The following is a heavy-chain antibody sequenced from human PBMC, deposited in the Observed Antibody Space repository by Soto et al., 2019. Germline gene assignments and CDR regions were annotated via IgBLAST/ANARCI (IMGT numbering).Heavy chain of an antibody. Sequence: GGSLRLSCVASGFAFGDYSMHWIRQSPGKGLEWLSYIDNAGGTIYYADSVKGRFTVSRDNDNHSLFMQLTALRAEDSAMYFSARVDFGCYSHLGSWGRGALVTVSS. V-gene: IGHV3-11*01. CDR3: ARVDFGCYSHLGS. CDR2: IDNAGGTI. J-gene: IGHJ4*02. D-gene: IGHD2-15*01. CDR1: GFAFGDYS.